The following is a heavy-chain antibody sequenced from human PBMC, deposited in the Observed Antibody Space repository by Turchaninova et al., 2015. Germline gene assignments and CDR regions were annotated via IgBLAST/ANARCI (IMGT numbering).Heavy chain of an antibody. D-gene: IGHD3-16*01. CDR2: IYYTGST. Sequence: QVQLQESGPGLVKPSETLSLTCTVSGGSISSYYWNWIRQSPGKGLEWIGSIYYTGSTNFNPSLKTLVTISLDTFQSQFSLNLSSVTAADTAVYYCTRGDRYAPYFDFWGQGTLVTVSS. V-gene: IGHV4-59*01. CDR1: GGSISSYY. CDR3: TRGDRYAPYFDF. J-gene: IGHJ4*02.